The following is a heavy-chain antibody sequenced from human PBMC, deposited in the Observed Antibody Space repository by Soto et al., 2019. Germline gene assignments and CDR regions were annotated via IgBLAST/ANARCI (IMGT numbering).Heavy chain of an antibody. Sequence: GGSLRLSCTGSGFTFGNYGMHWVRQAPGKGLEWVASTSYDGNNKYYADSLKGRFTISRDNSKKMVYLQMTSLGPEDTAVYYCAKGGGSARDFDYWGQEALVTVS. V-gene: IGHV3-30*18. CDR2: TSYDGNNK. J-gene: IGHJ4*02. D-gene: IGHD1-26*01. CDR3: AKGGGSARDFDY. CDR1: GFTFGNYG.